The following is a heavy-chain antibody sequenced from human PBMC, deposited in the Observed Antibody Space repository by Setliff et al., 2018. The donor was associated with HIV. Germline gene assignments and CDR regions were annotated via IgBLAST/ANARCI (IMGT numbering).Heavy chain of an antibody. V-gene: IGHV4-61*02. Sequence: PSETLSLTCTVSGGPISSGSYYWSWIRQPAGKGLEWIGRIYTSGSTNYNPSLKSRVTISVDTSKNQFSLKLSSVTAADTAVYYCATLDHSGGNFLAYWGQGSLVTVSS. J-gene: IGHJ4*02. CDR2: IYTSGST. CDR3: ATLDHSGGNFLAY. CDR1: GGPISSGSYY. D-gene: IGHD2-21*02.